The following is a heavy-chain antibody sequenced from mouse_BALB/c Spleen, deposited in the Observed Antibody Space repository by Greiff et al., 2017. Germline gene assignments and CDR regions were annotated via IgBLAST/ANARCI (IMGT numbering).Heavy chain of an antibody. CDR2: ISSGSSTI. V-gene: IGHV5-17*02. D-gene: IGHD1-1*01. CDR1: GFTFSSFG. J-gene: IGHJ2*01. CDR3: ARQYYGSRSFDY. Sequence: EVQLVESGGGLVQPGGSRKLSCAASGFTFSSFGMHWVRQAPEKGLEWVAYISSGSSTIYYADTVKGRITISRDNPKNTLFLQMPSLRSEDTAMYYCARQYYGSRSFDYWGQGTTLTVSS.